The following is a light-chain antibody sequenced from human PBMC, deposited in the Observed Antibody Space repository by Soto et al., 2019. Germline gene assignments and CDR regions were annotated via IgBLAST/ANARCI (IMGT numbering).Light chain of an antibody. CDR1: SSDVGAYDY. Sequence: QSVLTQPASVSGSPGQSITISCTGTSSDVGAYDYVSWYQQHLDKAPKLMIYEVSNRPSGVSNRFSGSKSVNTATLTIPGLQAEDEADYYCSSYTSSSTRVFGTGTKVTVL. V-gene: IGLV2-14*03. CDR2: EVS. CDR3: SSYTSSSTRV. J-gene: IGLJ1*01.